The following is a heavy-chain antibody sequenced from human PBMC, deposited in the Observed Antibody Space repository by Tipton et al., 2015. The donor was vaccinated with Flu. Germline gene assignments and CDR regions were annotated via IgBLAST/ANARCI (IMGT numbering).Heavy chain of an antibody. D-gene: IGHD3-9*01. J-gene: IGHJ4*02. V-gene: IGHV4-61*02. CDR1: GDFIRSGSFY. Sequence: TLSLTCTVSGDFIRSGSFYWTWIRQPAGKGLEWLGRVYNTGSTDYNPSLESRVTMSIDTSNNQFSLELRSVTAADTAMYYCARDDYNVLTGNEFDYWGQGTLVTVSS. CDR3: ARDDYNVLTGNEFDY. CDR2: VYNTGST.